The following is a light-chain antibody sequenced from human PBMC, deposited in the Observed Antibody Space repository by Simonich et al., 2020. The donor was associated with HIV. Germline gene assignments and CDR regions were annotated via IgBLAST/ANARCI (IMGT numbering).Light chain of an antibody. CDR1: SGSIASNY. CDR2: EAN. CDR3: QSYDSSNHVV. V-gene: IGLV6-57*03. J-gene: IGLJ2*01. Sequence: NFMLTQPHSVSESPGKTVTISCTRSSGSIASNYVQWYQQRPASAPTTVIYEANQSPSGVPDRSSGSIDSSSNSASLTISGLKTEDEADYYCQSYDSSNHVVFGGGTKLTVL.